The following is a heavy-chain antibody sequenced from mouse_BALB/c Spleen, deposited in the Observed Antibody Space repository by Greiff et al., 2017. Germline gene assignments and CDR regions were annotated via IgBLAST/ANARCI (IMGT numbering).Heavy chain of an antibody. CDR1: GFTFSSYA. J-gene: IGHJ2*01. CDR2: ISSGGSYT. V-gene: IGHV5-9-4*01. CDR3: ARLRGYFDY. D-gene: IGHD1-1*01. Sequence: EVQLVESGGGLVKPGGSLKLSCAASGFTFSSYAMSWVRQSPEKRLEWVAEISSGGSYTYYPDTVTGRFTISRDNAKNTLYLEMSSLRSEDTAMYYCARLRGYFDYWGQGTTLTVSS.